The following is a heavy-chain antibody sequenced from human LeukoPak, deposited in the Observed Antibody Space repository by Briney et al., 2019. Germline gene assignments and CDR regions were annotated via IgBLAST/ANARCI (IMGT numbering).Heavy chain of an antibody. CDR2: IYYSGST. CDR3: ARDSIGFGVDY. J-gene: IGHJ4*02. Sequence: SETLSLTCTVSGGSISSYYWSWIRQPPGKGLEWIGYIYYSGSTNYNPSLKSRVTISVDTSKNQFSLKLSSVTAADTAVFYCARDSIGFGVDYWGQGTLVTVSS. D-gene: IGHD3-16*01. V-gene: IGHV4-59*01. CDR1: GGSISSYY.